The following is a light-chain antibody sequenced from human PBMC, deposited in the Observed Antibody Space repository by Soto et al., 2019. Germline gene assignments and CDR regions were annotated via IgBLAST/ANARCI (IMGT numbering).Light chain of an antibody. Sequence: DIPMTQSPSTLSASVGDRVTITCRASQSISSWLAWYQQKPGKAPKLLIYKASSLESGVPSRFSGSGSGTEFTLTISSLQPDDFATYYCQQYNSYSPYTFGHGTTLEI. V-gene: IGKV1-5*03. CDR1: QSISSW. CDR3: QQYNSYSPYT. CDR2: KAS. J-gene: IGKJ2*01.